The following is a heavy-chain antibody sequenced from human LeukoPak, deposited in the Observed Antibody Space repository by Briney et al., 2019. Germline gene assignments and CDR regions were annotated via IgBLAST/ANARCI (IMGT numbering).Heavy chain of an antibody. J-gene: IGHJ4*02. CDR3: AKVLNPLLRYYFDY. CDR2: ISGSGGST. CDR1: GFTFSSYA. V-gene: IGHV3-23*01. Sequence: GGSLRLSCAASGFTFSSYAMSWVRQAPGKGLEWVSAISGSGGSTYYADSVKGRFTISRDNSKNTLYLQMNSPRAEDTAVYYCAKVLNPLLRYYFDYWGQGTLVTVSS. D-gene: IGHD2-2*02.